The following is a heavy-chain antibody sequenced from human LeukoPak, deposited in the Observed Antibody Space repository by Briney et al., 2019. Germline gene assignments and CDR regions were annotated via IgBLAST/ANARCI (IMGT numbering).Heavy chain of an antibody. CDR2: ISAYNGNT. Sequence: ASVKVSCKASGHTFTSYGISWVRQAPGQGLEWMGWISAYNGNTNYAQKLQGRVTMTTDTSTSTAYMELRSLRSDDTAVYYCARDQDSYGLKYYFDYWGQGTLVTVSS. CDR1: GHTFTSYG. J-gene: IGHJ4*02. V-gene: IGHV1-18*01. D-gene: IGHD5-18*01. CDR3: ARDQDSYGLKYYFDY.